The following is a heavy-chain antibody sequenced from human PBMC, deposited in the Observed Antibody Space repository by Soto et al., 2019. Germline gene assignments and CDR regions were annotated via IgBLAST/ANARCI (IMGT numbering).Heavy chain of an antibody. Sequence: GGSLRLSCAASGFTFSSYGIHWVRQAPGKGLEWVALISYDGTDKYYADSVKGRFTISRDNSKNTLYLQMSSLGPEDTAVYYCVKERYAQLWLEDYGMDVRRQGTTVTVSS. D-gene: IGHD5-18*01. CDR2: ISYDGTDK. CDR3: VKERYAQLWLEDYGMDV. CDR1: GFTFSSYG. V-gene: IGHV3-30*18. J-gene: IGHJ6*02.